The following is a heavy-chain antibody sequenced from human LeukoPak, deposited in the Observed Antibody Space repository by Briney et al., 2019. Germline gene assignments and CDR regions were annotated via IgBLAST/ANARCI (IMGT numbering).Heavy chain of an antibody. CDR1: GGSISSYY. CDR3: ARDVGASNFDS. J-gene: IGHJ4*02. V-gene: IGHV4-59*12. D-gene: IGHD1-26*01. CDR2: INHSGST. Sequence: ETLSLTCTVSGGSISSYYWSWIRQPPGKGLEWIGEINHSGSTNYNPSLKSRVTISVDTSKNQFSLKLSSVTAADTAVYYCARDVGASNFDSWGQGVQVTVSS.